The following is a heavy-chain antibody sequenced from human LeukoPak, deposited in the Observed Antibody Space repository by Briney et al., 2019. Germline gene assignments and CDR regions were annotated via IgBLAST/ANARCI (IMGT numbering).Heavy chain of an antibody. CDR1: GFTFSNYG. J-gene: IGHJ4*02. V-gene: IGHV3-30*03. CDR3: ARVMGRYCSSNSCYVDY. Sequence: GGSLRLSCAASGFTFSNYGMHWVRQAPGKGLEWVAVISYDGSNKYYADSVKGRFTISRDNSKNTLYLQMNSLRAEDTAVYYCARVMGRYCSSNSCYVDYWGQGTLVTVSS. CDR2: ISYDGSNK. D-gene: IGHD2-2*01.